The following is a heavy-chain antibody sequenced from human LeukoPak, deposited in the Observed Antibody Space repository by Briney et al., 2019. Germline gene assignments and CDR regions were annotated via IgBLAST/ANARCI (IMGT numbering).Heavy chain of an antibody. CDR3: ARRYFEY. V-gene: IGHV3-7*03. CDR1: GFPFSSYW. J-gene: IGHJ4*02. CDR2: IKQDGSKK. Sequence: GGSLRLSCVASGFPFSSYWMTWVRQAPGKGLEWVANIKQDGSKKSYVDSVKGRFTISRDNAKNSLYLQMNSLRAEDTAVYYCARRYFEYWGQGTLVTVSS.